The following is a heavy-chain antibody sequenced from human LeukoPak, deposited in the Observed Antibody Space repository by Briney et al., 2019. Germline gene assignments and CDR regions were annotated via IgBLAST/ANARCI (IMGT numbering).Heavy chain of an antibody. V-gene: IGHV1-2*02. D-gene: IGHD3-3*02. CDR2: INPKSGVT. CDR1: GYTFTSYY. J-gene: IGHJ3*02. CDR3: ARALNSIDAFDI. Sequence: GASVKVSCKASGYTFTSYYMHWVRQAPGQGLEWMGWINPKSGVTNYAQKFQGRVTMTRGTSVTRAYMEVSRLTSDDTAVYYCARALNSIDAFDIWGQGTMVTVSS.